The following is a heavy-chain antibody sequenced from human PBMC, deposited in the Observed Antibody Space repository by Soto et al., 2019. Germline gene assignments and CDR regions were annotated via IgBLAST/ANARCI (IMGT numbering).Heavy chain of an antibody. D-gene: IGHD5-12*01. V-gene: IGHV3-30-3*01. CDR3: ARDFVEMATITGDY. CDR1: GFTFSSYA. CDR2: ISYDGSNK. J-gene: IGHJ4*02. Sequence: GGSLRLSCAASGFTFSSYAMHWVRQAPGKGLEWVAVISYDGSNKYYADSVKGRFTISRDNSKNTLYLQMNSLRAEDTAVYYCARDFVEMATITGDYWGQGTLVTVSS.